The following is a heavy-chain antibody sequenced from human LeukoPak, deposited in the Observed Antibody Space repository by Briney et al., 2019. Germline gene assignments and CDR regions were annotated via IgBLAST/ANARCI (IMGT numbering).Heavy chain of an antibody. CDR1: GFTFSSYG. D-gene: IGHD5-12*01. V-gene: IGHV3-30*18. CDR2: ISYDGSNK. J-gene: IGHJ4*02. CDR3: AKGGYSGSSHFDY. Sequence: GGSLRLSCAASGFTFSSYGMHWVRQAPGKGLEGVAVISYDGSNKYYADSVKGRFTISRDNSKNTLYLQMNSLRAEDTAVYYCAKGGYSGSSHFDYWGQGTLVTVSS.